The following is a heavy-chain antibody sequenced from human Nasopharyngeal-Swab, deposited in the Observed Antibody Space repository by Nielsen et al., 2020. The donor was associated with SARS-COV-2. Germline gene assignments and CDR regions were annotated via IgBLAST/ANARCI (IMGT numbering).Heavy chain of an antibody. CDR2: ISYDGSKR. J-gene: IGHJ6*02. CDR3: ARAAILFGMDV. V-gene: IGHV3-30*03. Sequence: WIRQPPGKGLEWVAVISYDGSKRFYLDSVKGRFTISRDNSKNTLYLQMNSLRPEDTAVYYCARAAILFGMDVWGQGTTVTVSS. D-gene: IGHD3-3*01.